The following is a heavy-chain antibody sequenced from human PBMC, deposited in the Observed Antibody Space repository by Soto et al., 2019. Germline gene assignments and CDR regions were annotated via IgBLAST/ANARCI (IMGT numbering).Heavy chain of an antibody. Sequence: PGGSLRLSCAASGFTFTTYALHWVRQAPGKGLEWGAVISYDGSNQKYADTVKGRFTISRDDSKNTLSLQMNSLRPEETAVYYYAIDIEDRYYDVWSCYLVDFWGQGTLVTVSS. CDR2: ISYDGSNQ. J-gene: IGHJ4*02. CDR3: AIDIEDRYYDVWSCYLVDF. CDR1: GFTFTTYA. D-gene: IGHD3-3*01. V-gene: IGHV3-30-3*01.